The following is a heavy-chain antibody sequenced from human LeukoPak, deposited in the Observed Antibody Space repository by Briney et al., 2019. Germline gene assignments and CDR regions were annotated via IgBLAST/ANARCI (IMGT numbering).Heavy chain of an antibody. D-gene: IGHD2-2*01. CDR3: ARYCSSTSCYHFDY. CDR1: GYTFTIYD. J-gene: IGHJ4*02. CDR2: MNPNSGNT. V-gene: IGHV1-8*01. Sequence: ASVKVSCKASGYTFTIYDINWVRQATGQGLEWMGWMNPNSGNTGYAQKFQGRVTMTRNTSISTAYMELSSLRSEDTAVYYCARYCSSTSCYHFDYWGQGTLVTVSS.